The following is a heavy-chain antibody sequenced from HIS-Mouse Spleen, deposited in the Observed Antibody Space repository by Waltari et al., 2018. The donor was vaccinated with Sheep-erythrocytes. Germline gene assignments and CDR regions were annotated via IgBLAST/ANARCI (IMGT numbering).Heavy chain of an antibody. CDR2: MKSDGGRT. J-gene: IGHJ3*02. V-gene: IGHV3-74*01. Sequence: EVQLVESGGGLVQPGGSLRLSCAAPGFTFSSYWMHWVRQAPGKGLVGAARMKSDGGRTSYAESVKGRFTISRDKAKTTLYLQMNSLRAEDTAVYYCARAISSADAFDIWCQGTMVTVSS. CDR3: ARAISSADAFDI. D-gene: IGHD3-16*02. CDR1: GFTFSSYW.